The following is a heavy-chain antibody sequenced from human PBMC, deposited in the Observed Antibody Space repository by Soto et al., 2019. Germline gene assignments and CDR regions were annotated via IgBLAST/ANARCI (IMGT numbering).Heavy chain of an antibody. CDR1: GFSLSTSGVG. CDR2: IYWDDDK. CDR3: AHSPLTYDSSCWFDP. D-gene: IGHD3-3*01. J-gene: IGHJ5*02. V-gene: IGHV2-5*02. Sequence: QITLKESGPTLVKPTQTLTLTCTFSGFSLSTSGVGVGWIRQPPGKALEWLALIYWDDDKRYSPSLKSRLTITKDTSKTQVVLTMPNMDPVDTATYYCAHSPLTYDSSCWFDPWGQGTLVTVSS.